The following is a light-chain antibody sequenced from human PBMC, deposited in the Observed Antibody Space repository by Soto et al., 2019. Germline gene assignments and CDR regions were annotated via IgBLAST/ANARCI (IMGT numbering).Light chain of an antibody. Sequence: EVVLTQSPGILSLSPGERATLSCRATGTVIGNYLAWYQQRPGQAPRPLIYAASSRAAGIPDRFSGTGSGTDFTLTISRLEPEDSAVYYCHQYGNSPLTFGGGTRLEIK. CDR3: HQYGNSPLT. CDR1: GTVIGNY. V-gene: IGKV3-20*01. J-gene: IGKJ4*01. CDR2: AAS.